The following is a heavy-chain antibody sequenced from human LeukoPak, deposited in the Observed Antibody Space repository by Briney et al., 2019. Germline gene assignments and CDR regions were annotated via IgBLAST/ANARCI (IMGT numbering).Heavy chain of an antibody. V-gene: IGHV4-31*03. Sequence: TLSLTCTVSGYSINSGGYYWSWIRHHPGKGLEWIGYIYYSGSTYYNPSLESRVTISIDTSKNQFSLKLSSVTAADTAVYYCARGGSIRGGFDYWGQGSLVTVSA. J-gene: IGHJ4*02. CDR3: ARGGSIRGGFDY. D-gene: IGHD3-10*01. CDR2: IYYSGST. CDR1: GYSINSGGYY.